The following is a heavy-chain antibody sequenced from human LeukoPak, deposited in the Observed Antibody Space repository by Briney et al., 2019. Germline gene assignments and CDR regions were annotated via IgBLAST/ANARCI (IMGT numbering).Heavy chain of an antibody. CDR3: AKEKHMDDYGGNMDY. J-gene: IGHJ4*02. Sequence: GGSLGLSCAASGFTFSSYAMSWVRQAPGKGLEWGSATVGTGPNTYHADSVRGRFTISRDNSKNTLYLQMNSLRAEDTAVYYCAKEKHMDDYGGNMDYWGQGTLVTVSS. D-gene: IGHD4-23*01. V-gene: IGHV3-23*01. CDR1: GFTFSSYA. CDR2: TVGTGPNT.